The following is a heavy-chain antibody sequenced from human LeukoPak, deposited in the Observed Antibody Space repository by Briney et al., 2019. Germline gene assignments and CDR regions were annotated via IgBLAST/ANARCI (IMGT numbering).Heavy chain of an antibody. CDR2: INSDGSII. CDR1: GLTFSSYW. D-gene: IGHD1-1*01. Sequence: PGGSLRLSCAASGLTFSSYWMHWVRQVPGKGLVWVSRINSDGSIINYADSVKGRFTISRDNAKNTLYLQMNNLRAEDTAVYYCARATKNNAMDVWGQGTTVTVSS. J-gene: IGHJ6*02. V-gene: IGHV3-74*01. CDR3: ARATKNNAMDV.